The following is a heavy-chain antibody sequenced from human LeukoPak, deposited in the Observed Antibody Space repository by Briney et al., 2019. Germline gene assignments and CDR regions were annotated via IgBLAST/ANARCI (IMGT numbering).Heavy chain of an antibody. D-gene: IGHD5-18*01. J-gene: IGHJ6*02. CDR3: AGYSYGLDV. V-gene: IGHV4-34*01. CDR1: GGSFSGYY. Sequence: SETLSLTCAVYGGSFSGYYWSWIRQPPGKGLEWIGEINHSGSTNYNPSLKSRVTISVDTSKNQFSLKLSSVTAADTAVYYCAGYSYGLDVWGQGTTVTVSS. CDR2: INHSGST.